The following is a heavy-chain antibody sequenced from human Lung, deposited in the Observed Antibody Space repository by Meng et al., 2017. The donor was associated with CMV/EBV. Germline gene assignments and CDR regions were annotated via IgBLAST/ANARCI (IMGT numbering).Heavy chain of an antibody. Sequence: GESLKISCAASGFTFSSYGMHWVRQAPGKGLEWVTFIRYDGNKEHYIDSVKGRFTITRDNSKNTVYLQMNSLRPEDTAVYYCAKDSPYRYIWDYPDAFNMWGPGTMVTVSS. CDR3: AKDSPYRYIWDYPDAFNM. V-gene: IGHV3-30*02. CDR1: GFTFSSYG. CDR2: IRYDGNKE. D-gene: IGHD1-7*01. J-gene: IGHJ3*02.